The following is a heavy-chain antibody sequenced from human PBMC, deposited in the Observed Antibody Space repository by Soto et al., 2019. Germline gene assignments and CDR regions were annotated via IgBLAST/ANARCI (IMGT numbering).Heavy chain of an antibody. CDR1: GYTFTTYY. Sequence: QVQLVQSGAEVKKPGASVKVSCKASGYTFTTYYMHWVRQAPGQGLEWMGIINPSGGSTSYAQMFQGRVTMTRDTSTSTVYMELSSLRSEDMAIYYCARSRDRFDYWGQGTLVTVSS. J-gene: IGHJ4*02. V-gene: IGHV1-46*01. CDR3: ARSRDRFDY. CDR2: INPSGGST.